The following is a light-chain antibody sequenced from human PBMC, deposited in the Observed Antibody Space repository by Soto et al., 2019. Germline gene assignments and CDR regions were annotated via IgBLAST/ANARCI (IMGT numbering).Light chain of an antibody. V-gene: IGLV1-40*01. CDR2: GNS. J-gene: IGLJ1*01. CDR3: QSYDSSLSGRYV. Sequence: QSVLTQPPSVSGAPGQRVTISCTGSSSNIGAGYDVHWYQQLPGTAPKLLIYGNSNRPSGVPDRFSGSKSGTSASLAITGLQAEDEADYYCQSYDSSLSGRYVFGTGTKVNVL. CDR1: SSNIGAGYD.